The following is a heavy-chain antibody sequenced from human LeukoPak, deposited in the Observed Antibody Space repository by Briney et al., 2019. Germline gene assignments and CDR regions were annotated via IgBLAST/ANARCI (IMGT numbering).Heavy chain of an antibody. Sequence: GGSLRLSCAASGFTFSSYSMNWVRQAPGKGLEWVSSISSSSSYIYYADSVKGRFTISRDNAKSSLYLQMNSLRAEDTAVYYCARDEVDYYYDSSYAHYWGQGTLVTVSS. CDR2: ISSSSSYI. CDR3: ARDEVDYYYDSSYAHY. D-gene: IGHD3-22*01. J-gene: IGHJ4*02. CDR1: GFTFSSYS. V-gene: IGHV3-21*01.